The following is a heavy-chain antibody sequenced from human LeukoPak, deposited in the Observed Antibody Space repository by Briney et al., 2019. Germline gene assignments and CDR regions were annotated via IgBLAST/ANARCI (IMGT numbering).Heavy chain of an antibody. J-gene: IGHJ2*01. Sequence: ASVKVSCKASGYTFTGNHVRWVRQAPGQGLEWMGWIDPNSGGTKYAQKFQDRVTMTSDTSISTAYMELSGLRSDDTAVYFCAKEADIVSFDLWGRGTLVTVSS. V-gene: IGHV1-2*02. CDR1: GYTFTGNH. CDR2: IDPNSGGT. CDR3: AKEADIVSFDL. D-gene: IGHD2-15*01.